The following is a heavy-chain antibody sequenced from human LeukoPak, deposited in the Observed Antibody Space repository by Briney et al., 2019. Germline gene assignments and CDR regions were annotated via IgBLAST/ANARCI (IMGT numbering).Heavy chain of an antibody. CDR2: ISSSSSTI. CDR1: GFTFSSYS. CDR3: ARADDFWDFDY. J-gene: IGHJ4*02. V-gene: IGHV3-48*04. D-gene: IGHD3-3*01. Sequence: GGSLRLSCAASGFTFSSYSMNWVRQAPGKGLEWVSYISSSSSTIYYADSVKGRFTISRDNAKNSLYLQMNSLRAEDTAVYYCARADDFWDFDYWGQGTLVTVPS.